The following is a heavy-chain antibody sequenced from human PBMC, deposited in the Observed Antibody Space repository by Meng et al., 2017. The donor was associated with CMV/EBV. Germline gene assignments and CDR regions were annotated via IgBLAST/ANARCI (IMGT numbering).Heavy chain of an antibody. V-gene: IGHV2-5*02. CDR3: AHRGQSSGWAILYFDY. D-gene: IGHD6-19*01. CDR1: GFSLGTSGVG. J-gene: IGHJ4*02. Sequence: IPLQESGPTLVKPTPTPPLARTFSGFSLGTSGVGVGWIRQPPGKALEWLALIYWDDDKRYSPSLKSRLTITKDTSKNQVVLTMTNMDPVDTATYYCAHRGQSSGWAILYFDYWGQGTLVTVSS. CDR2: IYWDDDK.